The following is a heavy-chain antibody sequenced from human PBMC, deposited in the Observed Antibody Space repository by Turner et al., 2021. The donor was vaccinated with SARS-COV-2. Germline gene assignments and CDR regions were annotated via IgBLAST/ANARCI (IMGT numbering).Heavy chain of an antibody. V-gene: IGHV3-23*01. J-gene: IGHJ4*02. CDR3: AKSQCELPL. CDR2: ITPNGANA. CDR1: GFTFSTYG. Sequence: EVKLSESGGGLVQPGGALRLSCAASGFTFSTYGMTWVSQAPGKGLEYVAVITPNGANAYYADSVKGRFTISRDNSNNSVYLQMDGLRAEDTAVYYCAKSQCELPLWGQGTLVTVSS. D-gene: IGHD1-7*01.